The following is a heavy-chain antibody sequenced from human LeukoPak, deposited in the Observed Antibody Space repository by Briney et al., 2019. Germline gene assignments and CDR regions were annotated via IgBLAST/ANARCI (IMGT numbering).Heavy chain of an antibody. CDR2: VNPNTGAT. V-gene: IGHV1-2*02. Sequence: ASVKVSCKASEYTFNAYYIHWVRQAPGQGLEWMGWVNPNTGATDYAQDFQDRVTMTRDTSISTAYMELTSLFSDDTAVYYCARAALIGPRIQMAFDIWGQGTMVTVSS. CDR1: EYTFNAYY. CDR3: ARAALIGPRIQMAFDI. J-gene: IGHJ3*02. D-gene: IGHD2/OR15-2a*01.